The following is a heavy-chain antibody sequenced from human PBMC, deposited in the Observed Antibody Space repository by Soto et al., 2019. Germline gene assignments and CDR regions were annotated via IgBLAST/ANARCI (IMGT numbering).Heavy chain of an antibody. CDR3: ARVPDY. CDR2: INSDGSNT. V-gene: IGHV3-74*01. CDR1: GFTFSSFW. J-gene: IGHJ4*02. Sequence: SGFTFSSFWMHWVRQAPGEGLVWVSRINSDGSNTNYADSVKGRFTISRDNAKNTLYLQMNSLRAADTAVYYCARVPDYWGQGTLVTVSS.